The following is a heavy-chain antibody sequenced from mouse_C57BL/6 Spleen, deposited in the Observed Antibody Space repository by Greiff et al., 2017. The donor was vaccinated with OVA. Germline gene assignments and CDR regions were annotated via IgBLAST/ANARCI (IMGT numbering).Heavy chain of an antibody. Sequence: EVQRVESGPELVKPGASVKISCKASGYSFTGYYMNWVKQSPEKSLEWIGEINPSTGGTTYNQKFKAKATLTVDKSSSTAYMQLKSLTSEDSAVYYCARGGGSLDYWGQGTTLTVSS. CDR2: INPSTGGT. CDR3: ARGGGSLDY. V-gene: IGHV1-42*01. D-gene: IGHD1-1*01. J-gene: IGHJ2*01. CDR1: GYSFTGYY.